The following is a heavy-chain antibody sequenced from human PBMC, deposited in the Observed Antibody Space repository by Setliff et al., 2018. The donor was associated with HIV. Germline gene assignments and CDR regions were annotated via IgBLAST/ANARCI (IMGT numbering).Heavy chain of an antibody. V-gene: IGHV4-39*01. Sequence: PSETLSLTCTVSGGPISSSSYYWGWIRQPPGKGLEWIGSIYYSGSTYYNPSLKSRVTISVDTSKNQFSLKLSSVTAADTAVYYCARHSPSDYWGQGTLVTVSS. CDR2: IYYSGST. CDR1: GGPISSSSYY. J-gene: IGHJ4*02. CDR3: ARHSPSDY.